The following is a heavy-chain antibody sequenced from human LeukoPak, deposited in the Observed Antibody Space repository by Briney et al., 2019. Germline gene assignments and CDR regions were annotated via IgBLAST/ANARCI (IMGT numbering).Heavy chain of an antibody. J-gene: IGHJ4*02. D-gene: IGHD5-12*01. Sequence: PGGSLRLSCAASGFTFSSYWMHWVRQAPGKGLVWVSRINSDGSSTSYADSVKGRFTISRGNAKNTLYLQMNSLRAEDTAVYYCAREQGGYDPFDYWGQGTLVTVSS. CDR3: AREQGGYDPFDY. V-gene: IGHV3-74*01. CDR1: GFTFSSYW. CDR2: INSDGSST.